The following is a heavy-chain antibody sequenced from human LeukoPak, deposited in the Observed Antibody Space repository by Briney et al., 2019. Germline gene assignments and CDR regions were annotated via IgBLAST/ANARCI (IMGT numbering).Heavy chain of an antibody. CDR2: INPSGGST. D-gene: IGHD3-10*01. V-gene: IGHV1-46*01. CDR1: GYTFTSYY. CDR3: ARATHTVVRGVIARYGMDV. Sequence: EASVKVSCKASGYTFTSYYMHWVRQAPGQGLEWMGIINPSGGSTSYAQKFQGRVTMTRDTSTSTVYMELSSLRSEDTAVYYCARATHTVVRGVIARYGMDVWGQGTTVTVSS. J-gene: IGHJ6*02.